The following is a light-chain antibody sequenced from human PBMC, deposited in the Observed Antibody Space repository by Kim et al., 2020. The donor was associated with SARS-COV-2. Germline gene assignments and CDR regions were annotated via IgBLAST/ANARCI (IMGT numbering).Light chain of an antibody. J-gene: IGLJ2*01. CDR2: EDI. Sequence: VSPGQTASIKCSGDNLGNQFVSWYQQKPGQSPVLVIYEDIKRPSGIPERFSGSNSGNTATLTISGTQAMDEADYYCQTWDSSTVIFGGGTQLTVL. CDR1: NLGNQF. CDR3: QTWDSSTVI. V-gene: IGLV3-1*01.